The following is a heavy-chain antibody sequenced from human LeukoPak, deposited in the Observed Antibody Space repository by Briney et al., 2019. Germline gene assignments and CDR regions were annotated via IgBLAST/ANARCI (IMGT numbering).Heavy chain of an antibody. D-gene: IGHD2-2*01. CDR1: GFSFSDYS. J-gene: IGHJ6*02. CDR3: ARGYCSSTSCYPARQYYYYGMDV. V-gene: IGHV3-23*01. Sequence: GGSLRLSCTASGFSFSDYSVTWVRQAPGKGLEWVSTISGSGENTYYADSMKGRFTISRDNSKNTLYLQMNSLRAEDTAVYYCARGYCSSTSCYPARQYYYYGMDVWGQGTTVTVSS. CDR2: ISGSGENT.